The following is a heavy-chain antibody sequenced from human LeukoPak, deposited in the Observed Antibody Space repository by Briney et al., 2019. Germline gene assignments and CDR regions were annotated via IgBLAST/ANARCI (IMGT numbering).Heavy chain of an antibody. CDR3: ARDIGDCSSGRCYSDYIHY. CDR2: IWSSGNNI. D-gene: IGHD2-15*01. CDR1: GFTFSGSG. J-gene: IGHJ4*02. Sequence: GRSLRLSCAASGFTFSGSGMHWVRQAPGKGLEWVAIIWSSGNNIHYADSVRGRFTISRDNSRNTLYLQMDSLRAEDTAVYYCARDIGDCSSGRCYSDYIHYWGRGTLVTVSS. V-gene: IGHV3-33*01.